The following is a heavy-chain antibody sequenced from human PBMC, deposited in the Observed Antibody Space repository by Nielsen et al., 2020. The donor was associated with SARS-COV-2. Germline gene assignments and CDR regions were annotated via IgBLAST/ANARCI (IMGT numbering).Heavy chain of an antibody. CDR3: ASVSSSRYYFDY. V-gene: IGHV4-39*01. J-gene: IGHJ4*02. CDR2: IYYSGST. Sequence: GSLRLSCTVSGGSISSGDYYWGWIRQPPGKGLEWIGSIYYSGSTYYNPSLKSRVTISVDTSKNQFSLKLSSVTAADTAVYYCASVSSSRYYFDYWGQGTLVTVSS. CDR1: GGSISSGDYY. D-gene: IGHD6-13*01.